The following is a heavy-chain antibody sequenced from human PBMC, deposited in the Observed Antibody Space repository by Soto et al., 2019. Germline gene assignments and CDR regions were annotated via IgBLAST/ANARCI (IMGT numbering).Heavy chain of an antibody. V-gene: IGHV1-69*12. J-gene: IGHJ4*02. CDR2: IIAIFDKA. Sequence: QVQLVQSGAEVKKPGSSVKVSCKVSGGRFNTNAISWLRQAPGQGLEWMGGIIAIFDKANYAQKCQDRVTMTADESTSTAYMELSSLRSDDTAVYFCTREAHGGNFESWGQGTLVTVSS. CDR3: TREAHGGNFES. D-gene: IGHD2-15*01. CDR1: GGRFNTNA.